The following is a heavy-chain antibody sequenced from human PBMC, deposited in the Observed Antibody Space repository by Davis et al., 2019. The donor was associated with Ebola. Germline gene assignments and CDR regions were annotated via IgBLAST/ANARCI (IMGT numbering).Heavy chain of an antibody. V-gene: IGHV4-34*01. CDR3: ARVFVVVPTAIRGASFYYYMDV. CDR2: VNHSGTT. D-gene: IGHD2-2*02. J-gene: IGHJ6*03. Sequence: SETLSLTCAVYGGSFSGNLWSWIRQPPGEGLEWIGEVNHSGTTNYNPSLKSRVSISLDTSNNQFSLRLTSVTAADVGVYYCARVFVVVPTAIRGASFYYYMDVWGKGTTVTVS. CDR1: GGSFSGNL.